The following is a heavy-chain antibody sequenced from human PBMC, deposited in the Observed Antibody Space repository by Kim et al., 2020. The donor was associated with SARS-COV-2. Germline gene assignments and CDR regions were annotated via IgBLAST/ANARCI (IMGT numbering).Heavy chain of an antibody. CDR3: AKEVSYASDNKNNLGNW. CDR1: GISFSFYG. J-gene: IGHJ5*01. CDR2: MSFDERNI. D-gene: IGHD3-10*01. Sequence: GGSLRLSCAASGISFSFYGVHWIRQAPGKGLEWVAVMSFDERNIFYGDSVKGRFTISKDNSKNTAYLQMNSLRPEETAPYYCAKEVSYASDNKNNLGNW. V-gene: IGHV3-30*18.